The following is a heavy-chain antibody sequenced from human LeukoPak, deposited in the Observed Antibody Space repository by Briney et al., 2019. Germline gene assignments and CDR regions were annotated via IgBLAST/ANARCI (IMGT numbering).Heavy chain of an antibody. D-gene: IGHD6-13*01. Sequence: GASVKVSCKPSGYTFTDYYIHWVRRAPGQGLEWMGWISPNSGGADYAQKFQGRVTMTRDTSISTAYMELSRLRSDDTAVYYCARGGYGSTWYGLDVWGQGTTVTVSS. V-gene: IGHV1-2*02. CDR2: ISPNSGGA. CDR1: GYTFTDYY. J-gene: IGHJ6*02. CDR3: ARGGYGSTWYGLDV.